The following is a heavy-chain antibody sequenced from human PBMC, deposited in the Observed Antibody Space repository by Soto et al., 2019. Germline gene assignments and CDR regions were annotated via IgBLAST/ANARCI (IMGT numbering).Heavy chain of an antibody. J-gene: IGHJ6*02. CDR3: ARNYYGDYPLYYYYGMDV. CDR1: GGTISSYY. V-gene: IGHV4-59*01. CDR2: IYYSGST. D-gene: IGHD4-17*01. Sequence: SETLSLTCTVSGGTISSYYWSWIRQPPGKGLEWIGYIYYSGSTNYNPSLKSRVTISVDTSKNQFSLKLSSVTAADTAVYYCARNYYGDYPLYYYYGMDVWGQGTTVTVSS.